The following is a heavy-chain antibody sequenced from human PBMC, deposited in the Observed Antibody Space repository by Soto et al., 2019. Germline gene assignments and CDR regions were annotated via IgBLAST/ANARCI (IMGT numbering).Heavy chain of an antibody. CDR2: ISGSGGST. CDR1: GFTFSSYA. V-gene: IGHV3-23*01. Sequence: GGSLRLSCAASGFTFSSYAMSWVRQAPGKGLEWVSAISGSGGSTYYADSVKGRFTISRDNSKNTLYLQMNSLRAEDTAVYYCAKPPLELPPNYYYYYMDVWGKGTTVTVSS. CDR3: AKPPLELPPNYYYYYMDV. J-gene: IGHJ6*03. D-gene: IGHD1-7*01.